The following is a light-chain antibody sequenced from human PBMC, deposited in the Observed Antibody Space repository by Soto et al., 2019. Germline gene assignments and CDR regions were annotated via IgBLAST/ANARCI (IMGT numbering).Light chain of an antibody. CDR3: QQYGSSGT. V-gene: IGKV3-20*01. Sequence: VLTPSPGTLSLSPGERATLPRRASQTVRNNYLAWYQQKPGQAPRLLIYAASSRATGIPDRFSGSGSGTDFTLTISRLEPEDFAVYYCQQYGSSGTFGQGTKVDIK. CDR2: AAS. J-gene: IGKJ1*01. CDR1: QTVRNNY.